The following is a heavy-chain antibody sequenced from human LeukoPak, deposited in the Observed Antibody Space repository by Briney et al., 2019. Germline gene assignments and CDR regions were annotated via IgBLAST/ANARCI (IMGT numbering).Heavy chain of an antibody. Sequence: SVKVSCKASGYTFTSYYMHWVRQAPGQGLEWMGGIIPIFGTANYAQKFQGRVTITTDESTSTAYMELSSLRSEDTAVYYCARVAGTNYYYYYMDVWGKGTTVTVSS. V-gene: IGHV1-69*05. CDR3: ARVAGTNYYYYYMDV. CDR2: IIPIFGTA. D-gene: IGHD1-7*01. J-gene: IGHJ6*03. CDR1: GYTFTSYY.